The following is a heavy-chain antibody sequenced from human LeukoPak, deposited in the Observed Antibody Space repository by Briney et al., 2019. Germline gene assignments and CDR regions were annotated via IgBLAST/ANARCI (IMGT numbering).Heavy chain of an antibody. Sequence: SETLSLTCTVSGVSFSSGSYYWAWIRQPPGKGLEWIGYSKYSESTKNNPSLKSRVTISVDTSKNQISLKLSSVTAADTAVYYCARDMYGSGNFLPESRWGQGTLVTVSS. J-gene: IGHJ4*02. V-gene: IGHV4-61*01. CDR2: SKYSEST. CDR3: ARDMYGSGNFLPESR. CDR1: GVSFSSGSYY. D-gene: IGHD3-10*01.